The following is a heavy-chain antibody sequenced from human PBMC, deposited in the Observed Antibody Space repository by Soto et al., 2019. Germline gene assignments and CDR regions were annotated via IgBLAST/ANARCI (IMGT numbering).Heavy chain of an antibody. Sequence: QLQLQESGPGLVKPSETLSLTCTVSGGSISSSSYDWGWIRQPPGKGLEWIGSIYYSGSTYYNPSLKSRVPISVATSKNQFSLKLSSVTAADTAVYYCERHSTAMVLKGASNYYMDVWGKGTTVTVSS. CDR2: IYYSGST. CDR3: ERHSTAMVLKGASNYYMDV. CDR1: GGSISSSSYD. V-gene: IGHV4-39*01. D-gene: IGHD5-18*01. J-gene: IGHJ6*03.